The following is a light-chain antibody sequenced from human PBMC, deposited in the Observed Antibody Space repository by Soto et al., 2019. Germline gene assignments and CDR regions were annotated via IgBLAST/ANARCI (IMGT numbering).Light chain of an antibody. CDR1: SSNIGTNT. J-gene: IGLJ2*01. V-gene: IGLV1-44*01. CDR3: AAWDVSLVV. Sequence: QSVLTQPPSASGTPGQRVTISCSGSSSNIGTNTVIWYQQLPGAAPKLLIYSDNQRPSWAPDRFAGSKSGTSASLAISGLQSEDEADYYCAAWDVSLVVFGGGTKLTVL. CDR2: SDN.